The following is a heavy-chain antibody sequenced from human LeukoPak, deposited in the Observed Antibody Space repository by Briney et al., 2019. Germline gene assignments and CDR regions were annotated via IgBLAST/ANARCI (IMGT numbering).Heavy chain of an antibody. CDR3: ARDRQHYDSSGYPSFFDY. Sequence: GGSLRLSCAASGFTFSSYSMNWVRQAPGKGLEWVSSISSSSSYIYYADSVKGRFTISRDNAKNSLYLQMNSLRAEDTAVYYCARDRQHYDSSGYPSFFDYWGQGTLVTVSS. J-gene: IGHJ4*02. V-gene: IGHV3-21*01. CDR2: ISSSSSYI. D-gene: IGHD3-22*01. CDR1: GFTFSSYS.